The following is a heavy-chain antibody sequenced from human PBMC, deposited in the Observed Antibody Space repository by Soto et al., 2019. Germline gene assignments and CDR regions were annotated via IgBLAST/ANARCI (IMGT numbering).Heavy chain of an antibody. Sequence: GPLRFSRAASPFTVVRHGLHSAPSAPGKGLAGVAAMSYDGNNKQYAGSVTGRFTISSDNSRNTLYLQVNSLTAEHTPVYLCGRDFGRAHCGGDCPPAYCRQGTLVTVSS. J-gene: IGHJ4*02. D-gene: IGHD2-21*02. CDR1: PFTVVRHG. CDR2: MSYDGNNK. V-gene: IGHV3-33*01. CDR3: GRDFGRAHCGGDCPPAY.